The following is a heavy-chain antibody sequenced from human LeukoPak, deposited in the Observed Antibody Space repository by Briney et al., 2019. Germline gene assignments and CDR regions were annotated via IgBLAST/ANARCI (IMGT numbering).Heavy chain of an antibody. V-gene: IGHV4-59*08. J-gene: IGHJ4*02. D-gene: IGHD7-27*01. CDR2: IYYSGST. CDR1: GGSISTHY. Sequence: SETLSLTCTVSGGSISTHYWTWIRQPPGKGLEWIGYIYYSGSTNYNPSLKSRVTISVDTSKNQFSLKLSSVTAADTAVYYCARRHWGPIDYWGQGTLVTVSS. CDR3: ARRHWGPIDY.